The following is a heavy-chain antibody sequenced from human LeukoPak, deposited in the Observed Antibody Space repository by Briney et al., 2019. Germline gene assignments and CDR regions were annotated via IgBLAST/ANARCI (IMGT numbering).Heavy chain of an antibody. J-gene: IGHJ5*02. CDR3: ARDGCSSTSCYVSWFDP. D-gene: IGHD2-2*01. V-gene: IGHV1-46*01. Sequence: ASVKVSCKASGGTFSSYAISWVRQAPGQGLEWMGIINPSGGSTSYAQKFQGRVTMTRDTSTSTVYMELSSLRSEDTAVYYCARDGCSSTSCYVSWFDPWGQGTLVTVSS. CDR1: GGTFSSYA. CDR2: INPSGGST.